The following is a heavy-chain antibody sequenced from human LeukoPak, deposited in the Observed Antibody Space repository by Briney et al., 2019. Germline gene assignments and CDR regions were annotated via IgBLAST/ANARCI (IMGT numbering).Heavy chain of an antibody. V-gene: IGHV3-21*01. D-gene: IGHD2-8*01. CDR2: ISSSSSYI. J-gene: IGHJ4*02. CDR1: GFTFSSYS. CDR3: ARDKIMVYAIDY. Sequence: PGGSLRLSCAASGFTFSSYSMNWVRQAPGKGLEWVSSISSSSSYIYYADSVKGRFTISRDNAKNSLYLQMNSLRAEDTAVYYCARDKIMVYAIDYWGQGTLVTVSS.